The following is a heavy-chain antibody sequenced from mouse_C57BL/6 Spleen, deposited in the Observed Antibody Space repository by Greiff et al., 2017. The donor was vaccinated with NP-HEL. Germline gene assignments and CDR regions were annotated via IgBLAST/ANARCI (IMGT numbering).Heavy chain of an antibody. CDR1: GFTFSSYT. V-gene: IGHV5-9*01. CDR2: ISGGGGNT. J-gene: IGHJ4*01. Sequence: EVQVVESGGGLVKPGGSLKLSCAASGFTFSSYTMSWVRQTPEKRLEWVATISGGGGNTYYPDSVKGRFTISRDNAKNTLYLQMSSLRSEDTALYYCARGGYYRAMDYWGQGTSVTVSS. CDR3: ARGGYYRAMDY. D-gene: IGHD2-3*01.